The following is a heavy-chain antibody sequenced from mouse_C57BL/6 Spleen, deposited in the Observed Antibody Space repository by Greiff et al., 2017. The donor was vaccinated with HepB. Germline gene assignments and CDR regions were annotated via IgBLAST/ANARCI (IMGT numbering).Heavy chain of an antibody. CDR1: GYTFTDYY. V-gene: IGHV1-77*01. CDR3: ARRVYYDYDENFDY. D-gene: IGHD2-4*01. Sequence: VQLQESGAELVKPGASVKISCKASGYTFTDYYINWVKQRPGQGLEWIGKIGPGSGSTYYNEKLKGKATLTADKSTSTAYMQLSSLKSEVSAVYFCARRVYYDYDENFDYWGQGTTLTVSS. J-gene: IGHJ2*01. CDR2: IGPGSGST.